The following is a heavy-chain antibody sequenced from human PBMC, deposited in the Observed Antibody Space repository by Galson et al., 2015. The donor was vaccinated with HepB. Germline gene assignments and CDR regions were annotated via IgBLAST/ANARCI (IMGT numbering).Heavy chain of an antibody. CDR1: GFTFSSYG. CDR3: AKDKQWLGTDAFDI. V-gene: IGHV3-30*18. CDR2: ISYDGSNK. Sequence: SLRLSCAASGFTFSSYGMHWVRQAPGKGLEWVAVISYDGSNKYYADSVKGRFTISRDNSKNTLYLQMNSLRAEDTAVYYCAKDKQWLGTDAFDIWGQGTMVTVSS. J-gene: IGHJ3*02. D-gene: IGHD6-19*01.